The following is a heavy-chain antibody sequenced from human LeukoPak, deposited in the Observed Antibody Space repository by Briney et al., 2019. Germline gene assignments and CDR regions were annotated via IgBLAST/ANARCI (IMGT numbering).Heavy chain of an antibody. CDR3: ARGLHDRSWYGAH. Sequence: ETGGSLRLSCAASGFTFSDYTMRWVRQAPGKGLEWVALLPPDGSYQYYADSLKGRFTISRDNFKNALYLQMNSLRLEDTAVYYCARGLHDRSWYGAHWGQGTLLSVSS. CDR1: GFTFSDYT. D-gene: IGHD6-13*01. V-gene: IGHV3-30*04. J-gene: IGHJ4*02. CDR2: LPPDGSYQ.